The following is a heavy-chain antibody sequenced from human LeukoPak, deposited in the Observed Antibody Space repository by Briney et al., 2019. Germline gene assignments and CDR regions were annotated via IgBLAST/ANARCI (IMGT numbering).Heavy chain of an antibody. V-gene: IGHV4-34*01. Sequence: PSETLSLTCAVYGGSFSGYYWSWIRQPPGKGLEWIGEINHSGSTNYNPSLKSRVTISVDTSKNQFSLKLSSVTAADTAVYYCARGVGVAARPSYYGMDVWGQGTTVTVSS. J-gene: IGHJ6*02. CDR1: GGSFSGYY. D-gene: IGHD6-6*01. CDR3: ARGVGVAARPSYYGMDV. CDR2: INHSGST.